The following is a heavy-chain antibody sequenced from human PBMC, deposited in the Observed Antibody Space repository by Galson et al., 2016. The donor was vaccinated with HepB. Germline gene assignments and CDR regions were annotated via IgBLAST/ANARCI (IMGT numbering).Heavy chain of an antibody. CDR3: ANTYLNAFDI. D-gene: IGHD2-2*01. J-gene: IGHJ3*02. CDR1: GFTFSSYA. CDR2: ISGRGGRT. V-gene: IGHV3-23*01. Sequence: SLRLSCAASGFTFSSYAMRWVRQAPGKGLEWVSAISGRGGRTYYADSVKGRFTISRDNSKNTLYLQMNSLRAEDTAVYYCANTYLNAFDIWGQGTKVTVSS.